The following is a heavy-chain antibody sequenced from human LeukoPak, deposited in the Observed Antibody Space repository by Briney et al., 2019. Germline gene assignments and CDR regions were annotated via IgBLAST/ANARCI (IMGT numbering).Heavy chain of an antibody. Sequence: GGSLRLSCAASGFTFSSYAMHWVHQAPGKGLEWVAVISYDGSNKYYADSVEGRFTISRDNSKNTLYLQMSSLRAEDTAVYYCARGSGNDYGDYVGAMDYWGQGTLVTVSS. J-gene: IGHJ4*02. D-gene: IGHD4-17*01. CDR3: ARGSGNDYGDYVGAMDY. CDR2: ISYDGSNK. V-gene: IGHV3-30-3*01. CDR1: GFTFSSYA.